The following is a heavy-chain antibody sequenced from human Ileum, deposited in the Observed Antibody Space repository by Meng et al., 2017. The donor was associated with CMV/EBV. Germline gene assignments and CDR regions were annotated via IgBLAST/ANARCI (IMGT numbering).Heavy chain of an antibody. CDR2: IYTSGTT. Sequence: QVQLQESVPVRVKPSETLSLTCYVSGGSISNYYWSWIRQPAGKGLEWIAHIYTSGTTNYNPSLKSRVTMSVDTSRNQFSLKLTSVTAADTAVYYCARNYGSGNWNFFHYWGQGTLVTVSS. J-gene: IGHJ4*02. CDR1: GGSISNYY. CDR3: ARNYGSGNWNFFHY. D-gene: IGHD3-10*01. V-gene: IGHV4-4*07.